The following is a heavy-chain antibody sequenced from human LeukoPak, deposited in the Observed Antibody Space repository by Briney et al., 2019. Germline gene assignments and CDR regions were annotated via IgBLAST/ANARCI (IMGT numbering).Heavy chain of an antibody. CDR3: ARTLDCSTSSCSYGMDV. V-gene: IGHV4-34*01. J-gene: IGHJ6*02. D-gene: IGHD2-15*01. Sequence: PSETLSLTCAVYGGSFSGYYWSWIRQPPGKGLEWIGEINHSGSTNYNPSLKSRVSISVDTSKNQFSLKLTSVTAADTAVYYCARTLDCSTSSCSYGMDVWGQGTTVTV. CDR1: GGSFSGYY. CDR2: INHSGST.